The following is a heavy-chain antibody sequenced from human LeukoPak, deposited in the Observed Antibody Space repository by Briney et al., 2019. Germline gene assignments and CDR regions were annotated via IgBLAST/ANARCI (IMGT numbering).Heavy chain of an antibody. CDR3: ARVETEYSSSDWFDP. Sequence: ASVKVSCKASGYTFTRYYMHWVRQAPGQGLEWMGWINPNSGGTNYAQKFQGRVTMTRDTSISTAYIELSRLRSDDTAVYYWARVETEYSSSDWFDPWGQGTLVTVSS. CDR1: GYTFTRYY. V-gene: IGHV1-2*02. CDR2: INPNSGGT. D-gene: IGHD6-6*01. J-gene: IGHJ5*02.